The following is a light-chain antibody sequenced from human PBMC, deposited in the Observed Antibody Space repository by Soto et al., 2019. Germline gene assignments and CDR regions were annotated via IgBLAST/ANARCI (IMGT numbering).Light chain of an antibody. V-gene: IGKV3-11*01. Sequence: EIVLTHSPATLSLSPGERATLSCRASQSVSSYLAWYQQKPGQAPRLLIYDASNRATGIPARFSGSGSGTDFPLTISSLEPEDFAVYYCQQRSNWYTVGQGTKLEIK. J-gene: IGKJ2*01. CDR1: QSVSSY. CDR3: QQRSNWYT. CDR2: DAS.